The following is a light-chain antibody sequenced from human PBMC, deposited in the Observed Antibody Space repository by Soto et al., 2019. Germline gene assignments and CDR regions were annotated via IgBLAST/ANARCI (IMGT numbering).Light chain of an antibody. CDR1: QGIGVY. CDR3: RKYNSAPLT. Sequence: DIQMTQSPSSLSASLGDRVTITCRASQGIGVYLAWFQQKPGNAPKLLIYAASTLQSGVPSRFSGSGSGTDFTLTISSLQPEDVATYYCRKYNSAPLTFGGGTMLEIK. CDR2: AAS. J-gene: IGKJ4*01. V-gene: IGKV1-27*01.